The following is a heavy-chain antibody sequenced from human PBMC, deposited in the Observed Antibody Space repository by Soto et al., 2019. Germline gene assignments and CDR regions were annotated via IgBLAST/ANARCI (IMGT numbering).Heavy chain of an antibody. CDR1: GGSISSSSYY. J-gene: IGHJ4*02. V-gene: IGHV4-39*01. Sequence: PSETLSLTCTVSGGSISSSSYYWGWIRQPPGKGLEWIGSIYYSGSTYYNPSLKSRVTISVDTSKNQFSLKLSSVTAADTAVYYCARHASGSSWSIWVYFDYWGQGTLVTVSS. D-gene: IGHD6-13*01. CDR2: IYYSGST. CDR3: ARHASGSSWSIWVYFDY.